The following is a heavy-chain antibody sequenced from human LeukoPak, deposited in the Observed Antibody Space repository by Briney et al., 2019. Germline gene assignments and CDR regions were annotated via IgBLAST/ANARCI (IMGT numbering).Heavy chain of an antibody. D-gene: IGHD3-22*01. J-gene: IGHJ4*02. CDR1: GCSFTSYW. V-gene: IGHV5-10-1*01. CDR3: ARRHFDYYDSSGYLY. Sequence: GESLRISCKGSGCSFTSYWISWVRQMPGKGLEWMGRIDPSDSYTNYSPSFQGHVTISADKSISTAYLQRSSLKASDTAMYYCARRHFDYYDSSGYLYWGQGTLVTVSS. CDR2: IDPSDSYT.